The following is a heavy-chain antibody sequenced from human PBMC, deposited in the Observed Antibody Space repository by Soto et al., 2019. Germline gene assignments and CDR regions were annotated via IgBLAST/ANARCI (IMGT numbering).Heavy chain of an antibody. J-gene: IGHJ4*02. CDR3: ARVGSSGYLGFLIDY. Sequence: PRASVKVSCKASGYTFTSYGISWVRQAPGQGLEWMGWISAYNGNTNYAQKLQGRVTMTTDTSTSTAYMELRSLRSDDTAVYYCARVGSSGYLGFLIDYWGQGTLVTVSS. CDR1: GYTFTSYG. D-gene: IGHD3-22*01. CDR2: ISAYNGNT. V-gene: IGHV1-18*04.